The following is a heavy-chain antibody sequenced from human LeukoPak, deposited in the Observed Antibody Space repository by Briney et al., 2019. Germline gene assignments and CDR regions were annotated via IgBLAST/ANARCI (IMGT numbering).Heavy chain of an antibody. CDR2: ISYDGSNK. Sequence: GGSLRLSCAASGFTFSSYGMHWVRQAPGKGLEWVAVISYDGSNKYYADSVKGRFTISRDNAKNSLYLQMNSLRVEDTAVYYCAREDGLFDYWGQGTLVTVSS. J-gene: IGHJ4*02. CDR3: AREDGLFDY. V-gene: IGHV3-30*03. CDR1: GFTFSSYG.